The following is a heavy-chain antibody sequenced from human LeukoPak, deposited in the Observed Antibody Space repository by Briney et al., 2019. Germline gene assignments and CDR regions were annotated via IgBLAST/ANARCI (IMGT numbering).Heavy chain of an antibody. CDR2: IYHTGST. Sequence: PSETLSLTCTLSGGSISSTNWWSWVRQPPGKGLGWIGEIYHTGSTNYNPSLKSPVTISVDKSKSQFSLKMSSVTAADTAVYYCARWTTVATPGRTFDIWGQGTMVTVSS. CDR3: ARWTTVATPGRTFDI. D-gene: IGHD4-23*01. V-gene: IGHV4-4*02. CDR1: GGSISSTNW. J-gene: IGHJ3*02.